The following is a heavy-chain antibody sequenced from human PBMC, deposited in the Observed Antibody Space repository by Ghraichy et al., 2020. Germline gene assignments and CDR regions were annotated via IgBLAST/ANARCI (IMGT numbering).Heavy chain of an antibody. CDR2: ISYDGSNK. J-gene: IGHJ4*02. Sequence: GGSLRLSCAASGFTFSSYGMHWVRQAPGKGLEWVAVISYDGSNKYYADSVKGRFTISRDNSKNTLYLQMNSLRAEDTAVYYCAKDRSPNSSSWYFDYWGQGTLVTVSS. CDR1: GFTFSSYG. CDR3: AKDRSPNSSSWYFDY. V-gene: IGHV3-30*18. D-gene: IGHD6-13*01.